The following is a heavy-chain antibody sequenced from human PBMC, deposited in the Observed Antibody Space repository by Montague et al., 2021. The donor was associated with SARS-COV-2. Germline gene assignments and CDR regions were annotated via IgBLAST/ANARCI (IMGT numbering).Heavy chain of an antibody. Sequence: SETLSLTCTVSGDSMTDSYWSWIRQPPGKGLEYIGYIYFSGSTNYNPSLKSRLTISVDTSKNQFSLKLSPVTAADTAVYVCTRLSLGWNTDWGQGTLVTVSS. J-gene: IGHJ1*01. D-gene: IGHD1-1*01. V-gene: IGHV4-59*08. CDR3: TRLSLGWNTD. CDR1: GDSMTDSY. CDR2: IYFSGST.